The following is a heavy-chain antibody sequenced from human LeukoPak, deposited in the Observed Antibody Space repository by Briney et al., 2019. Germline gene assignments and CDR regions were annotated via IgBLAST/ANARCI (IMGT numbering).Heavy chain of an antibody. Sequence: SETLSLTCTVSGGSISSYYWSWIRQPPGKGLEWIGYIYYSGSTNYNPSLKSRVTISVDTSKNQFSLKLSSVTAADTAVYFCARAGQLRGYSYGYFDYWGQGTLVTVSS. CDR3: ARAGQLRGYSYGYFDY. CDR1: GGSISSYY. V-gene: IGHV4-59*01. J-gene: IGHJ4*02. D-gene: IGHD5-18*01. CDR2: IYYSGST.